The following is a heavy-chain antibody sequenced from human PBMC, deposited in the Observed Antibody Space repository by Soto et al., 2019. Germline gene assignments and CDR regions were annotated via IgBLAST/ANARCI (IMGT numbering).Heavy chain of an antibody. D-gene: IGHD1-26*01. J-gene: IGHJ6*02. Sequence: GESLKISCKGSGYSFTSYWIGWVRQMPGKGLEWMGIIYPGDSDTRYSPSFQGQDTISADKSISAAYLQWSSLKASDTAMYYCARHGWFLDYTKDSGSYFSIYYYYGMDVWGQGTTVTVSS. CDR1: GYSFTSYW. V-gene: IGHV5-51*01. CDR2: IYPGDSDT. CDR3: ARHGWFLDYTKDSGSYFSIYYYYGMDV.